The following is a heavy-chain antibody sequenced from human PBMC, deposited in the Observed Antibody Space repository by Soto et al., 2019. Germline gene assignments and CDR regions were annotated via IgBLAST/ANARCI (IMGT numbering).Heavy chain of an antibody. CDR1: GASISSGGYY. Sequence: QVQLQESGPGLVKPSQTLSLTCTVSGASISSGGYYWGWIRQHPGKGLEWIGYIYYSGSTYYNPSLKSRVAISVEPSKTQFSLKLSSVTAADTAVYYFAREPSPWGQGTLVTVSS. J-gene: IGHJ5*02. CDR3: AREPSP. CDR2: IYYSGST. V-gene: IGHV4-31*03.